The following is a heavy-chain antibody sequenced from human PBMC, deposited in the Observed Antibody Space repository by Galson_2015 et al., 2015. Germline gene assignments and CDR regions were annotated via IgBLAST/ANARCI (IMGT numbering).Heavy chain of an antibody. CDR2: ISAYNGNT. V-gene: IGHV1-18*04. CDR3: ARDRPLITMVRGVKNNWFDP. D-gene: IGHD3-10*01. CDR1: GYTFTSYG. J-gene: IGHJ5*02. Sequence: SVKVSCKASGYTFTSYGISWVRQAPGQGLEWMGWISAYNGNTNYAQKLQGRVTMTTDTSTSTAYMELRSLRSDDTAVYYCARDRPLITMVRGVKNNWFDPWGQGTLVTVSS.